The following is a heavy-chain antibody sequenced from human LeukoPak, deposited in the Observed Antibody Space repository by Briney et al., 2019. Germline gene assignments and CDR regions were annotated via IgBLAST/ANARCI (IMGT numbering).Heavy chain of an antibody. J-gene: IGHJ6*02. CDR1: GFTFTNYA. Sequence: QSGGSLRLSCAASGFTFTNYAMNWVRQAPGKGLEWVSAISGSGGSSSYADSVRGRFTISRDNAKNSLYLQMNSLRAEDTAVYYCARDRGGWYVLYYYGMDVWGQGTTVTVSS. CDR3: ARDRGGWYVLYYYGMDV. D-gene: IGHD6-19*01. V-gene: IGHV3-23*01. CDR2: ISGSGGSS.